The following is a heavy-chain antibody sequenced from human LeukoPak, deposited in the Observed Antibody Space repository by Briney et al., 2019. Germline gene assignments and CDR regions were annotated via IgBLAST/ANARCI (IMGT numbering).Heavy chain of an antibody. J-gene: IGHJ4*02. CDR2: INPNSGGT. Sequence: ASVKVSCEASGYTFTGYYMHWVRQAPGQGLEWMGWINPNSGGTNYAQKFQGRVTMTRDTSINTAYMELSRLRSDDAAVYHCARGFGYSSGWYFDYWGQGTLVTVSS. CDR3: ARGFGYSSGWYFDY. CDR1: GYTFTGYY. V-gene: IGHV1-2*02. D-gene: IGHD6-19*01.